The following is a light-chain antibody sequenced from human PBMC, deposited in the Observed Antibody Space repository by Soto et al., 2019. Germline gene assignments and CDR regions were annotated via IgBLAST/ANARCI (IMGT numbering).Light chain of an antibody. J-gene: IGKJ1*01. V-gene: IGKV1-5*01. CDR2: DAS. CDR3: QQCYMGWT. Sequence: RVTQSPSSVSASVGDRVTITCQTSIGRFLAWYQHQPGKAPKLLIYDASTLESGVPSRFSGTGSGTEFTFSITSLQPEDLGTYYCQQCYMGWTLGQGTKVDIK. CDR1: SIGRF.